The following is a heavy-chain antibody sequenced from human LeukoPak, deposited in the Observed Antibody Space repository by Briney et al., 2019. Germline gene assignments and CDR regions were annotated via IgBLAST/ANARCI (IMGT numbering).Heavy chain of an antibody. CDR1: GFTFSSYA. D-gene: IGHD3-22*01. CDR2: ISGSGGST. V-gene: IGHV3-23*01. J-gene: IGHJ3*02. Sequence: GGSLRLSCAASGFTFSSYAMSWVRQAPGKGLEWVSGISGSGGSTNYADSVKGRFTISRDNSKNTLYLQMNSLRAEDTAVYYCAKDYYYDRRGDNAFDIWGQGTMVTVSS. CDR3: AKDYYYDRRGDNAFDI.